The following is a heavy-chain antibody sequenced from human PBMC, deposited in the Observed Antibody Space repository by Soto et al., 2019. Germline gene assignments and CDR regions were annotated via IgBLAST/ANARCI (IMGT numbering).Heavy chain of an antibody. D-gene: IGHD6-13*01. J-gene: IGHJ5*02. V-gene: IGHV5-51*01. CDR1: GYSFTSYG. CDR2: IYPGDSDT. CDR3: SRRLLTAAAGISDWFDP. Sequence: PGESLKISCKGSGYSFTSYGIGWVRQMPGKGLEWMGIIYPGDSDTRYSPSFQGQVTISADKSISTAYLQWSSLEASDTAMYYCSRRLLTAAAGISDWFDPWGQGTLVTVSS.